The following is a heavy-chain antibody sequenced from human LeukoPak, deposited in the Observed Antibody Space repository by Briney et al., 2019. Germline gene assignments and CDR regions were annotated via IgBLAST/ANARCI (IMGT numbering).Heavy chain of an antibody. J-gene: IGHJ4*02. Sequence: SETLSLTCTVFGASISTHYWSWIRQSPRKGLEWIGYISYRGSTDYNPSLRSRVLLSVDTSTNQISLRLMSVTAADTAVYYCTRDGGVAVTPLDFDFWGQGTLVTVSS. CDR2: ISYRGST. CDR1: GASISTHY. D-gene: IGHD6-19*01. V-gene: IGHV4-59*11. CDR3: TRDGGVAVTPLDFDF.